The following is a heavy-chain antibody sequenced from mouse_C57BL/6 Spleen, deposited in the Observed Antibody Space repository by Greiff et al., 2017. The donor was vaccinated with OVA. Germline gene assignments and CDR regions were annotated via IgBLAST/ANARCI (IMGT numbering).Heavy chain of an antibody. CDR1: GYTFTSYW. V-gene: IGHV1-64*01. CDR3: ARPGVGGYYFDY. J-gene: IGHJ2*01. D-gene: IGHD1-1*01. CDR2: IHPNSGST. Sequence: QVQLQQPGAELVKPGASVKLSCKASGYTFTSYWMHWVKQRPGQGLEWIGMIHPNSGSTNYNEKFKSQATLTVDKSSSTAYMQLSSLTSEDSAVYYCARPGVGGYYFDYWGQGTTLTVSS.